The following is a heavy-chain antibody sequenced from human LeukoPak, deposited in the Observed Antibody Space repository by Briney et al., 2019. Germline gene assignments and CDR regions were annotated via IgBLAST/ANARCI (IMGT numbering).Heavy chain of an antibody. CDR3: ARLGLPSGDWFDP. D-gene: IGHD2-15*01. Sequence: SETLSLTCTVSGGSISSYYWSWIRQPAGKGLEWIGRIYTSGSTNYNPSLKRRVSMSVDTSKNQFSLKLSSVTAADTAVYYCARLGLPSGDWFDPWGQGTLVTVSS. CDR1: GGSISSYY. CDR2: IYTSGST. V-gene: IGHV4-4*07. J-gene: IGHJ5*02.